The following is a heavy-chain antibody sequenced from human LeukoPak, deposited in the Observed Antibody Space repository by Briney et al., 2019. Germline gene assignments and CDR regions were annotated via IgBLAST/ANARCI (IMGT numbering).Heavy chain of an antibody. D-gene: IGHD3-22*01. CDR1: GGTFSSYA. CDR2: IFPILGIA. CDR3: ARGTYYYDSSGYQLGY. J-gene: IGHJ4*02. V-gene: IGHV1-69*04. Sequence: SVKVSCKASGGTFSSYAISWVRLAPGQGLEWRGRIFPILGIANYAQKFQGRVTITADKSTSTAYMELSSLRSEDTAVYYCARGTYYYDSSGYQLGYWGQGTLVTVSS.